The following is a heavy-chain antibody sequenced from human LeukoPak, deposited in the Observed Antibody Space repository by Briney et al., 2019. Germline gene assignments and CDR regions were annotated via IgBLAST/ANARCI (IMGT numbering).Heavy chain of an antibody. V-gene: IGHV3-23*01. D-gene: IGHD2-21*01. J-gene: IGHJ4*02. Sequence: GGSLRLSCAASGFTFSSYAMNWVRQAPGKGLEWVSAISGSGGSTYYADSVKGRFTISRDNSKNTLYLQMNSLRAEDTAVYYCAKDRSVVMIANYFDYWGQGTLVTVSS. CDR3: AKDRSVVMIANYFDY. CDR1: GFTFSSYA. CDR2: ISGSGGST.